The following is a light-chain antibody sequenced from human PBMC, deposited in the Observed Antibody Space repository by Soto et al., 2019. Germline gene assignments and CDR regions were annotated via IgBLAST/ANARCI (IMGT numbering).Light chain of an antibody. J-gene: IGKJ5*01. CDR1: QSVSSNN. Sequence: EIVLTQSPGTLSLSPGERATLSCRASQSVSSNNLAWYQQKLGRAPRLLISGASRRATGIPDRFSGSGYGTDFTLTITSLEPEDFAVYYCQQYGTSPRTFGQGTRLEIK. CDR2: GAS. V-gene: IGKV3-20*01. CDR3: QQYGTSPRT.